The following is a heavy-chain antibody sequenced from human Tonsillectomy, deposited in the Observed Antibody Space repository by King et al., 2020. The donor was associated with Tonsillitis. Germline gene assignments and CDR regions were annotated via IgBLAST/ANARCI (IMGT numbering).Heavy chain of an antibody. CDR3: ARGMFSYSGCDPLDY. V-gene: IGHV3-11*06. Sequence: VQLVESGGGLVKPGGSLRLSCAASGFTFSDYYMSWIRQAPGKGLEWISYISSKSNYTNYADSVKGRFTISRDNAKNSLYLQMHSLRAGDTAVYYCARGMFSYSGCDPLDYWGQGSLVTVSS. J-gene: IGHJ4*02. D-gene: IGHD5-12*01. CDR2: ISSKSNYT. CDR1: GFTFSDYY.